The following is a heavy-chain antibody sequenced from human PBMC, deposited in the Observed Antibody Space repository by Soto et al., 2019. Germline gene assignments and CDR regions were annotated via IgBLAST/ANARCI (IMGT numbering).Heavy chain of an antibody. V-gene: IGHV3-23*01. CDR2: ISISGGST. CDR3: AKLIGDNDY. CDR1: EFTFTPNA. Sequence: EVQLLESGGDLVQPGGSLRPSCKTSEFTFTPNARSWFAQAPGKGLEWVSSISISGGSTYYADSVKGRFTVSRDNSKNTLYLQMNSLRAEDTAVYYCAKLIGDNDYWGQGTLVTVSS. J-gene: IGHJ4*02. D-gene: IGHD4-17*01.